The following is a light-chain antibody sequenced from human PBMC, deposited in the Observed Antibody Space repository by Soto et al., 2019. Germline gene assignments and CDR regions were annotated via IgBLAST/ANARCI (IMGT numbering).Light chain of an antibody. Sequence: QSALTQPRSASGSPGQSVTISCTGASSDVGGYNFVSWYQHHPGKAPRLMIYDVTQRPSGVPDRFSGSKSGNTASLTVSGLQVDDEAYYYCSSYAGSSIPEAFGGGTKVTVL. V-gene: IGLV2-8*01. CDR2: DVT. CDR3: SSYAGSSIPEA. CDR1: SSDVGGYNF. J-gene: IGLJ3*02.